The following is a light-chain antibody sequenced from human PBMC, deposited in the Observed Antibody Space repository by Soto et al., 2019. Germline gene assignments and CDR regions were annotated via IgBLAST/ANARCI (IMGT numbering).Light chain of an antibody. Sequence: QSVLTQLPSASGTPGQRVTISCSGSSSNIGTNYVYWYQQLPGTAPKLLIYRDNQRPSGVPDRFSGSKSGTSASLAISGLRSEDEAIYYCSAWDGSLSGLFXGGTK. CDR1: SSNIGTNY. CDR3: SAWDGSLSGL. V-gene: IGLV1-47*01. J-gene: IGLJ2*01. CDR2: RDN.